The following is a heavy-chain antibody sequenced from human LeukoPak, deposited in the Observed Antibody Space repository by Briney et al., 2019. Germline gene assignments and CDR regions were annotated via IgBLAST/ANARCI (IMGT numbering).Heavy chain of an antibody. Sequence: VASVKVSCKASGYTFTIYAMNWVRQAPGQGLEWMGWINTNTGNPTYAQGFTGRFVFSLDTSVSTAYLQISSLKAEDTAVYYCARMREMATIIYFDYWGQGTLVTVSS. CDR2: INTNTGNP. CDR1: GYTFTIYA. CDR3: ARMREMATIIYFDY. V-gene: IGHV7-4-1*02. J-gene: IGHJ4*02. D-gene: IGHD5-24*01.